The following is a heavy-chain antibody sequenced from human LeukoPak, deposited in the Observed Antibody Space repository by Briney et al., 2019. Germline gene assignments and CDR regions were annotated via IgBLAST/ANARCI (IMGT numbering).Heavy chain of an antibody. CDR3: ARTYGDYASFDY. CDR2: INPNSGGT. CDR1: GYTFTGYY. V-gene: IGHV1-2*02. J-gene: IGHJ4*02. Sequence: ASVKVSCQASGYTFTGYYMHWVRQAPGQGLEWMGWINPNSGGTNYAQKFQGRVTMTRDTSISTAYMELSRLRSEDTAVYYCARTYGDYASFDYWGQGTLVTVSS. D-gene: IGHD4-17*01.